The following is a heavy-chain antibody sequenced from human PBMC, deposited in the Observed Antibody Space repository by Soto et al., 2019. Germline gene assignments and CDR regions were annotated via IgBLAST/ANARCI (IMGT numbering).Heavy chain of an antibody. Sequence: EVQLLESGGGLVQPGGSLRLSCAASGFTFSSYAMSWVRQAPGKGLEWVSAISGSGGSTYYADSVKGRFTISRDNSKNTRYLQMNSLRAEDTAVYYGANANSGRVTVHRYWGQGTLVTVSS. D-gene: IGHD1-1*01. J-gene: IGHJ4*02. CDR2: ISGSGGST. V-gene: IGHV3-23*01. CDR1: GFTFSSYA. CDR3: ANANSGRVTVHRY.